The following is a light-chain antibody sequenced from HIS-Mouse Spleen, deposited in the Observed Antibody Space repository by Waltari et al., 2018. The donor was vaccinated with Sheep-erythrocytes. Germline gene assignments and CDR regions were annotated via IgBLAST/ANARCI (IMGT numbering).Light chain of an antibody. V-gene: IGKV1-6*01. Sequence: AIQLNQSPSSLSASVGARVTSTCRASPGIRKDLGGYQQKPGKSPKLLIYAASSLQSGVPSRFSGSGSGTDFTLTISSLQPEDFATYYCLQDYNYPYTFGQGTKLEIK. J-gene: IGKJ2*01. CDR2: AAS. CDR1: PGIRKD. CDR3: LQDYNYPYT.